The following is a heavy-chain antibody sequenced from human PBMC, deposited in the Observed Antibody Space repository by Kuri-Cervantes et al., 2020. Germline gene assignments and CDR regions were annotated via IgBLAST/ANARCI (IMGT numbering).Heavy chain of an antibody. CDR2: IIPIFGTA. D-gene: IGHD6-13*01. V-gene: IGHV1-69*13. CDR3: ARLAASLHQLVLPFDY. J-gene: IGHJ4*02. Sequence: SVKVSCKASGGTFSSYAISWVRQAPGQGLEWMGGIIPIFGTANYAQKFQGKVTITADESTSTAYMELSSLRSDDTAVYYCARLAASLHQLVLPFDYWGQGTLVTVSS. CDR1: GGTFSSYA.